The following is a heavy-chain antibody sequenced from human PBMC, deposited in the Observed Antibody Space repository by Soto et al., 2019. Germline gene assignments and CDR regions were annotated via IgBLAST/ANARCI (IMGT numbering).Heavy chain of an antibody. Sequence: QVQLVESGGGVVQPGRSLRLSCAASGFTFSSYAMHWVRQAPGKGLEWVAVISYDGSNKYYADSVKGRFTISRDNSKNTLYLQVNSLRAEDTAVYYCARVRTRGGYYYYGMDVWGQGTTVTVSS. V-gene: IGHV3-30-3*01. J-gene: IGHJ6*02. CDR3: ARVRTRGGYYYYGMDV. CDR1: GFTFSSYA. D-gene: IGHD2-2*01. CDR2: ISYDGSNK.